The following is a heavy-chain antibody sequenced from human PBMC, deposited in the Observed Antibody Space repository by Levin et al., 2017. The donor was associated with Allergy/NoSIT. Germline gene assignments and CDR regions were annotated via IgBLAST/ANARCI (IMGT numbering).Heavy chain of an antibody. D-gene: IGHD2-15*01. Sequence: PSETLSLTCTVSSGSISNYYWSWIRQPPGKGLEWIGYSGSTNYNPSLKSRVTISVDTSKNQFSLKLSSVTAADTAMYDCATDRGGSDGQLEYWGQGTLVIVSS. V-gene: IGHV4-59*01. CDR3: ATDRGGSDGQLEY. CDR2: SGST. J-gene: IGHJ4*02. CDR1: SGSISNYY.